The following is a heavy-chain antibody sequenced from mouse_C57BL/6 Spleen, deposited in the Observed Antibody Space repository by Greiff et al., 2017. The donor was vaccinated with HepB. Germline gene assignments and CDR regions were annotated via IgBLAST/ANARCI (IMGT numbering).Heavy chain of an antibody. J-gene: IGHJ3*01. D-gene: IGHD2-4*01. CDR1: GYTFTDYE. Sequence: QVQLQQSGAELVRPRASVTLSCKASGYTFTDYEMHWVKQTPVHGLEWIGAIDPETGGTAYNQKFKGKAILTADKSSSTAYMELRSLTSEDSAVYYCTRRDYPWFAYWGQGTLVTVSA. CDR2: IDPETGGT. CDR3: TRRDYPWFAY. V-gene: IGHV1-15*01.